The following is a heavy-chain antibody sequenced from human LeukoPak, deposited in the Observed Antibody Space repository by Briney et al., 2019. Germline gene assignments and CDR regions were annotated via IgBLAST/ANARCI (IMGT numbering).Heavy chain of an antibody. CDR1: GGSISSYY. Sequence: SETLSLTCTVSGGSISSYYWSWIRQPPGEGLEWIGYIYSSGSTNYNPSLKSRVTISVDTSKNQFSLKLSSVTAADTAVYYCARDPSGYYDSSGYLWGQGTLVTVSS. CDR2: IYSSGST. CDR3: ARDPSGYYDSSGYL. D-gene: IGHD3-22*01. V-gene: IGHV4-59*01. J-gene: IGHJ5*02.